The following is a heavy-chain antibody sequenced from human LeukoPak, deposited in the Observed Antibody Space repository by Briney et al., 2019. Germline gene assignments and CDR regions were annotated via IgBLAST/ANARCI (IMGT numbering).Heavy chain of an antibody. J-gene: IGHJ4*02. V-gene: IGHV3-66*01. CDR2: IYSGGST. CDR1: GFTVSSNH. D-gene: IGHD3-22*01. Sequence: PGGSLRLSCAASGFTVSSNHMNWVRQAPGKGLEWVSVIYSGGSTYYGDSVKGRFTISRDNSKNTLYLQMNSLRAEDTAVYFCARAYDSSGYSNYWGQGTLVTVSS. CDR3: ARAYDSSGYSNY.